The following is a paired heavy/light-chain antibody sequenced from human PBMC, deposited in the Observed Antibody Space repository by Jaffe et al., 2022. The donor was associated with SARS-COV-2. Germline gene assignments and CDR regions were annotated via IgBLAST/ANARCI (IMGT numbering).Heavy chain of an antibody. CDR2: IYYSGYT. Sequence: QVQLQESGPGLVKPSETLSLTCTVSGDSIVGYYWSWIRQPPGKGLEWIGDIYYSGYTNYNPSLKSRVTISVDTSKKQFSLRLNSVTAADTAVYYCARDGSGSYPLDNWGQGTLVTVSS. J-gene: IGHJ4*02. D-gene: IGHD3-10*01. V-gene: IGHV4-59*01. CDR1: GDSIVGYY. CDR3: ARDGSGSYPLDN.
Light chain of an antibody. CDR2: TAS. CDR3: QQYSTYPWT. CDR1: QSISTW. Sequence: DIQMTQSPSTLSASVGDRVTITCRASQSISTWLAWFQQKPGRAPKLLIYTASNLESGVPSRFSGSASGTEFTLTISSLQPDDFATYYCQQYSTYPWTFGQGTKVDIK. V-gene: IGKV1-5*03. J-gene: IGKJ1*01.